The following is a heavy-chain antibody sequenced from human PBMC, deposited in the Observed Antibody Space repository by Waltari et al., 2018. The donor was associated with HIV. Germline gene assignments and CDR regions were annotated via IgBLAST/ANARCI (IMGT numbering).Heavy chain of an antibody. J-gene: IGHJ2*01. Sequence: QVQLQESGPGLVKPSQTLSLTCTVSGGSISSGGYYWSWIRQHPGKGLAWIGYIYYSGSTYYNPSLKSRVTISVDTSKNQFSLKLSPVTAADTAVYYCASTHCSSTSCYAGWYFDLWGRGTLVTVSS. CDR1: GGSISSGGYY. CDR2: IYYSGST. CDR3: ASTHCSSTSCYAGWYFDL. D-gene: IGHD2-2*01. V-gene: IGHV4-31*03.